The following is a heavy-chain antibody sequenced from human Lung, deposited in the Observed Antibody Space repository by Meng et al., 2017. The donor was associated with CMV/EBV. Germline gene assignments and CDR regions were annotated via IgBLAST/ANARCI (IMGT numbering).Heavy chain of an antibody. CDR1: GCSFSTSEVG. CDR3: ALFTGSWFDP. J-gene: IGHJ5*02. Sequence: SCSTMLNPTQTLPMTCTFSGCSFSTSEVGVGWIRQPPGKALEWLAVIYGDDDKRYSPSLKSRLTITKDTSKNQVVLTLTNMDPVDTATYYCALFTGSWFDPWGQGTLVTVSS. CDR2: IYGDDDK. V-gene: IGHV2-5*02. D-gene: IGHD1-14*01.